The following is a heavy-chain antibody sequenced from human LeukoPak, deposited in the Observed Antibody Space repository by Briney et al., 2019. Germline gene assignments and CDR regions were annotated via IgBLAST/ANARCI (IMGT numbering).Heavy chain of an antibody. V-gene: IGHV5-51*01. D-gene: IGHD2-15*01. Sequence: GESLKISCKGSGYSFTSYWIGWVRPMPGKGLEWMGIIYPGDSDTRYSPSFQGQVTISADKSISTAYLQWSSLKASDTAMYYCARNGYCSGGSCYYYYGMDVWGQGTTVTVSS. J-gene: IGHJ6*02. CDR3: ARNGYCSGGSCYYYYGMDV. CDR2: IYPGDSDT. CDR1: GYSFTSYW.